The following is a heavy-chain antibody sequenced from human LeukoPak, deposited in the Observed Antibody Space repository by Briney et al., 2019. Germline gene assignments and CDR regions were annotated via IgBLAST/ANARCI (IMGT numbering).Heavy chain of an antibody. V-gene: IGHV3-20*04. CDR2: INWNGGST. Sequence: PGGSLRLSCAASGFTFDDYGMSWVRQAPGKGLECVSGINWNGGSTGYADSVKGRFTISRDNAKNSLYLQMSSLRAEDTALYYCARADSSGSDFDYWGQGTLVTVSS. CDR1: GFTFDDYG. D-gene: IGHD3-22*01. J-gene: IGHJ4*02. CDR3: ARADSSGSDFDY.